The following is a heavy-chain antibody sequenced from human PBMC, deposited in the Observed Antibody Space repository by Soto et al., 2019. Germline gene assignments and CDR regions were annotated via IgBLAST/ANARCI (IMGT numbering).Heavy chain of an antibody. CDR1: KFTFSNYG. CDR2: ISYVGSNK. J-gene: IGHJ3*02. V-gene: IGHV3-30*03. D-gene: IGHD5-12*01. CDR3: ARQRGYAFDI. Sequence: GGSLRLSCAASKFTFSNYGMHWVRQAPGKGLEWVAVISYVGSNKHYGDSVKGRFTISRDISKNIIYLQMNSLRVEDTAVYYCARQRGYAFDIWGQGTLVTVSS.